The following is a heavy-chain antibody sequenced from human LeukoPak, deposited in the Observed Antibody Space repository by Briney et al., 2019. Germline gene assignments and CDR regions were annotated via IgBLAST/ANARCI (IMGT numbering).Heavy chain of an antibody. V-gene: IGHV4-34*01. J-gene: IGHJ6*02. D-gene: IGHD4-11*01. CDR3: AREDDDSNGIDV. Sequence: SETLSLTCAVYGGSLSGYFWSWIRQPPGKGLEWIGEINHSGSTSHNPSLKSRVTISVDTSKNQFSLNLNSVTAADTAVYYCAREDDDSNGIDVWGHGTTVTVSS. CDR2: INHSGST. CDR1: GGSLSGYF.